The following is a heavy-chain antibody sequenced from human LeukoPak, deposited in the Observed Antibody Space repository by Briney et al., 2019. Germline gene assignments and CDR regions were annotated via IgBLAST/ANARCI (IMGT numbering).Heavy chain of an antibody. J-gene: IGHJ4*02. Sequence: PSETLSLTCTVSGGSISSGSYYWSWIRQPAGKGLEWIGRIYTSGSTNYNPSLKSRVTISVDTSKNQFSLQLSFLTAADTAMYYCAAGFDYWGQGTLVTVSS. CDR1: GGSISSGSYY. V-gene: IGHV4-61*02. CDR2: IYTSGST. CDR3: AAGFDY.